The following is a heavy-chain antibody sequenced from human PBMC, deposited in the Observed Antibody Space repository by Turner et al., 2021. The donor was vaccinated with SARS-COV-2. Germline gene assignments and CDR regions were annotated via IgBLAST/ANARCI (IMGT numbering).Heavy chain of an antibody. Sequence: EVQLLESGGGLVRPGGSLRLSCAASGFTFSSYTMTWVRQAPGKGLQWVSAIRGSGSGTYYADSVKGRFTISRDNSKSTLYLQMSSLRAEDTAIYYCAKDVGVASLVGATADYWGQGTLVTVSS. J-gene: IGHJ4*01. CDR2: IRGSGSGT. D-gene: IGHD1-26*01. CDR1: GFTFSSYT. CDR3: AKDVGVASLVGATADY. V-gene: IGHV3-23*01.